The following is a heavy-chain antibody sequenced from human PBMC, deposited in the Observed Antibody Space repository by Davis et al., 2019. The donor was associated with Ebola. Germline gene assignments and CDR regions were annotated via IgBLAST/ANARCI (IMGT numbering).Heavy chain of an antibody. D-gene: IGHD6-13*01. CDR2: IYYSGST. CDR1: GGSISSSY. J-gene: IGHJ4*02. V-gene: IGHV4-59*01. CDR3: ARARSLAAAGMGFDY. Sequence: SETLSLTCTVSGGSISSSYWSWIRQPPGKGLEWIGYIYYSGSTNYNPSLKSRVTISVDTSKNQFSLKLSSVTAADTAVYYCARARSLAAAGMGFDYWGQGTLVTVSS.